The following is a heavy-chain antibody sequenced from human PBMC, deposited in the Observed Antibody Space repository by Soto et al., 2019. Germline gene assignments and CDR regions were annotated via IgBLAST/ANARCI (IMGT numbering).Heavy chain of an antibody. CDR1: SFSINSRYY. V-gene: IGHV4-38-2*02. Sequence: SETLSLTCSVSSFSINSRYYWGWIRQPPGKGLEWIASIYNSVSTHYNPSLKSRATISVDTSHKQFSLRLSSVTAADTAIYYCAGNTSGRYFDYWGPGTLVTVSS. CDR2: IYNSVST. J-gene: IGHJ4*02. D-gene: IGHD6-19*01. CDR3: AGNTSGRYFDY.